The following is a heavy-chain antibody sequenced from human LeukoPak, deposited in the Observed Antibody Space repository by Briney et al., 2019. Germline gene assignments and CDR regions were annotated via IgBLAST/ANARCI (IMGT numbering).Heavy chain of an antibody. CDR3: AADPSGWYVFDY. CDR2: ISWNSGSI. V-gene: IGHV3-9*01. CDR1: GFTFDDYA. J-gene: IGHJ4*02. D-gene: IGHD6-19*01. Sequence: GGSLRLSCAASGFTFDDYAMHWVRQAPGKGLEWVSGISWNSGSIGYADSVKGRFTISRDNAKNSLYLQMNGLRAEDTALYYCAADPSGWYVFDYWGQGTLVTVSS.